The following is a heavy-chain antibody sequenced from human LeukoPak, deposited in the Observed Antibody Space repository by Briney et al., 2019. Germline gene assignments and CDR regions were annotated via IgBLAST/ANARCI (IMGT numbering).Heavy chain of an antibody. D-gene: IGHD4-17*01. CDR2: ISAYNGNT. CDR3: ARGPTTVTTTDFDY. V-gene: IGHV1-18*01. Sequence: GASVKVSCKASGYTFTSYGISWVRQAPGQGLEWMGWISAYNGNTNYAQKLQGRVTMTTDTSTRTAYMELRSLRSDDTAVYYCARGPTTVTTTDFDYWGQGTLVTVSS. J-gene: IGHJ4*02. CDR1: GYTFTSYG.